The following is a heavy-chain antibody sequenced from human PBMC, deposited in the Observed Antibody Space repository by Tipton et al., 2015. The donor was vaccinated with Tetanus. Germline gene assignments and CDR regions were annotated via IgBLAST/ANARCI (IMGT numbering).Heavy chain of an antibody. D-gene: IGHD1-26*01. CDR1: GGSISSGGYY. Sequence: TLSLTCTVSGGSISSGGYYWSWIRQHPGKGLEWIGEIYSSGSTYYNPSLKSRVTISVDTSKNQFSLRLNSVTAADTAVYYCARDKARGARGWNYFDCWGQGTLVTVSS. CDR3: ARDKARGARGWNYFDC. V-gene: IGHV4-31*03. CDR2: IYSSGST. J-gene: IGHJ4*02.